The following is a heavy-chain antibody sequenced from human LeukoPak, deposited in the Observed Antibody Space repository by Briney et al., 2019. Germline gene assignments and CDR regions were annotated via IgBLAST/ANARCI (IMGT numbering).Heavy chain of an antibody. CDR2: ISTRGSTI. J-gene: IGHJ2*01. Sequence: PGGSLRLSCVASGFTFSDYYMSWIRQAPGKGLEWLSYISTRGSTIYYADSVKGRFTISRDNSKNTLFLQMNSLRAEDTAVYYCAKDGGWMDPSVLYWYFDLWGRGTLVTVSS. V-gene: IGHV3-11*04. CDR3: AKDGGWMDPSVLYWYFDL. CDR1: GFTFSDYY. D-gene: IGHD3-16*01.